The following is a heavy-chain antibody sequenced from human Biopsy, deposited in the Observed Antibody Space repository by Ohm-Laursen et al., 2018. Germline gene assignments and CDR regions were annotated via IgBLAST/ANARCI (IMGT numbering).Heavy chain of an antibody. D-gene: IGHD1-1*01. CDR2: IIPLFGTT. CDR1: GGTFSDYA. CDR3: AADINVWNVNY. V-gene: IGHV1-69*06. J-gene: IGHJ4*02. Sequence: SVKVSCKTSGGTFSDYAISWLRQAPGQGLEWMGGIIPLFGTTNYAQKFQGRVTITADKSTGTAYMELSSLRSEDTAVYYCAADINVWNVNYWGQGTQVTVSS.